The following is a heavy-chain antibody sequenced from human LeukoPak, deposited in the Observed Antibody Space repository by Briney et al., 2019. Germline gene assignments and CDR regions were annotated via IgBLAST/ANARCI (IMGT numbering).Heavy chain of an antibody. J-gene: IGHJ4*02. CDR1: GFTVSSNY. CDR3: ARDPLLGVDGPGY. Sequence: PGGSLRLSCAASGFTVSSNYMSWVRQAPGKGLEWVSVIYSGGSTYYADSVKGRFTISRDNSKNTLYLRMNSLRAEDTAVYYCARDPLLGVDGPGYWGQGTLVTVSS. D-gene: IGHD3-3*02. CDR2: IYSGGST. V-gene: IGHV3-53*01.